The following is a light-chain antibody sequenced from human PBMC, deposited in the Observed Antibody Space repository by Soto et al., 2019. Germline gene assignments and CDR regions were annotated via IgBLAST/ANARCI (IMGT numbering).Light chain of an antibody. CDR2: DVF. CDR3: SSYTTSSNLV. V-gene: IGLV2-14*03. Sequence: QSALAQPASGSGSPGQSITISCTGTSSDVGGYNYVSWYQQYPGKAPKLMLYDVFNRPSGVSNPFSGSKSGNTAALTISGRPAECEGVYYCSSYTTSSNLVFGGGTKRTVL. J-gene: IGLJ3*02. CDR1: SSDVGGYNY.